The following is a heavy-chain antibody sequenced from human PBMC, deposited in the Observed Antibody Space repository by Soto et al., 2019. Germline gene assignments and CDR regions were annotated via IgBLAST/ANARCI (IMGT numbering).Heavy chain of an antibody. CDR3: ARDKDRPQLGGNYYYILDV. Sequence: QVQLVQSGAEVKKPGSSVKVYCKASGGTFRTSAISWVRQAPGQGLEWVGGIMPVFRRPKYAQNFQGRVTISADEATSTAYMELSRLRSDDTAVYYCARDKDRPQLGGNYYYILDVWGQGTAVTVSS. D-gene: IGHD3-3*02. J-gene: IGHJ6*02. CDR2: IMPVFRRP. V-gene: IGHV1-69*12. CDR1: GGTFRTSA.